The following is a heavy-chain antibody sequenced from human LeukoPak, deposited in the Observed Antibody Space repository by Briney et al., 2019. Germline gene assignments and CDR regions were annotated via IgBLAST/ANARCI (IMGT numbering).Heavy chain of an antibody. D-gene: IGHD2-15*01. J-gene: IGHJ4*02. V-gene: IGHV3-23*01. CDR3: AKVLVLVSANRYYFDY. Sequence: QPGGSLRLPCAASGLTFSGSAMSWVRQAPGEGLEWVSLISGSGNSTYYADSVKGRFTISRDNSKNTLYLQMNSLRAEDTAVYYCAKVLVLVSANRYYFDYWGQGTLVTVSS. CDR2: ISGSGNST. CDR1: GLTFSGSA.